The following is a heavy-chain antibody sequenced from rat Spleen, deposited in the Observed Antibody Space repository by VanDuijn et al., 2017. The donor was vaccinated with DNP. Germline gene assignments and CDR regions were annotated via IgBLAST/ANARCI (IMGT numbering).Heavy chain of an antibody. CDR2: ISYSGRA. CDR1: GYSITSNY. J-gene: IGHJ2*01. D-gene: IGHD1-11*01. Sequence: EVHLQESGPGLVKPSQSLSLTCSVTGYSITSNYWGWIRKFPGNKLEWIGHISYSGRATYNPSLQSRISITRDPTKNQFFLQVNPVTTEDTATYYCARGATGDYWGQGVMVTVSS. V-gene: IGHV3-1*01. CDR3: ARGATGDY.